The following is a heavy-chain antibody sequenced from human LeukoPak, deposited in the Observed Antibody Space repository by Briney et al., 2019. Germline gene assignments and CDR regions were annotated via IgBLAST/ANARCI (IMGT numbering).Heavy chain of an antibody. D-gene: IGHD6-13*01. Sequence: GGSLRLSCAASGFTFSSYSMNWVRQAPGKGLEWVSSISSSSSYIYYADSVKGRFTISRDNAKNSLYLQMNSLRAEDTAVYYCARDQGSSWYFDAFDIWGQGTMVTVSS. CDR3: ARDQGSSWYFDAFDI. J-gene: IGHJ3*02. V-gene: IGHV3-21*01. CDR2: ISSSSSYI. CDR1: GFTFSSYS.